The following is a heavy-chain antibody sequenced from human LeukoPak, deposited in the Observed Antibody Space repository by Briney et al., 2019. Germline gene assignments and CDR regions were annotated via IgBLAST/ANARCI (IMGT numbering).Heavy chain of an antibody. CDR2: INPNSGGT. CDR3: ARTTIFGVSEYAFDI. Sequence: ASVKVSCKASGYTFTGYYMHWVRQAPGQGLEWMGWINPNSGGTNYAQKFQGRVTMTRDTSISTAYMELSRLRSDDTAVYYCARTTIFGVSEYAFDIWGQGTMVTVSS. V-gene: IGHV1-2*02. CDR1: GYTFTGYY. J-gene: IGHJ3*02. D-gene: IGHD3-3*01.